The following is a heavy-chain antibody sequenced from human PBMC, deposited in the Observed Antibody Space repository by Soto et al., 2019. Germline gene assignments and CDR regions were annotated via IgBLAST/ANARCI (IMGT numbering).Heavy chain of an antibody. CDR1: RGTFSSYP. Sequence: SVKVSCKASRGTFSSYPLSWVPHAPGQGPQWIGGIIPIFGTANYAQKFQGRVTITADESTSTAYMELSSLRSEDTAVYYCARNQRNDFWSGYYRNYYYGMDVWGQGTTVTVSS. CDR3: ARNQRNDFWSGYYRNYYYGMDV. D-gene: IGHD3-3*01. J-gene: IGHJ6*02. V-gene: IGHV1-69*13. CDR2: IIPIFGTA.